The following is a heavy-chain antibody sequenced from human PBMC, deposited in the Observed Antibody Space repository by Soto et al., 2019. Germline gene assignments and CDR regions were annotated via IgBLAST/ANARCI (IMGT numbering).Heavy chain of an antibody. CDR3: ARVGDHWNYASNRFDP. J-gene: IGHJ5*02. CDR1: GGTFSSYA. V-gene: IGHV1-69*13. CDR2: IIPIFGTA. D-gene: IGHD1-7*01. Sequence: SVKVSCKASGGTFSSYAISWVRQAPGQGLEWMGGIIPIFGTANYAQKFQGRVTITADESTSTAYMELSSLRSEDTAVYYCARVGDHWNYASNRFDPWGQGTPVTVSS.